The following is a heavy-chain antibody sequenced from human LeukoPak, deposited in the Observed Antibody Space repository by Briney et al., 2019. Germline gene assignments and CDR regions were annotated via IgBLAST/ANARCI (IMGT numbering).Heavy chain of an antibody. V-gene: IGHV3-11*04. D-gene: IGHD2/OR15-2a*01. CDR3: ARDFYDGFALDY. J-gene: IGHJ4*02. Sequence: PGGSLRLSCAASGFTFSDYYMSWIRQAAGKGLEWVSYISSSGSTIYYTDSVKGQFTISRDNARNSLYLQMDNLRAEDTGVYYCARDFYDGFALDYWGQGTLVTVSS. CDR2: ISSSGSTI. CDR1: GFTFSDYY.